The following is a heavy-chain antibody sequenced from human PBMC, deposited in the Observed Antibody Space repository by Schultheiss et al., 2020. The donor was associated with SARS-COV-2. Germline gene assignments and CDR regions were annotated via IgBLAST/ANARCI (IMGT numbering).Heavy chain of an antibody. Sequence: ASVKVSCKASGYTFTGYYMHWVRQAPGQGLEWMGWMNPNSGNTGYAQKFQGRVTMTRNTSISTAYMELSSLRSEDTAVYYCARERIQLWLQAFDYWGQGTLVTVSS. CDR3: ARERIQLWLQAFDY. CDR1: GYTFTGYY. V-gene: IGHV1-8*02. J-gene: IGHJ4*02. D-gene: IGHD5-18*01. CDR2: MNPNSGNT.